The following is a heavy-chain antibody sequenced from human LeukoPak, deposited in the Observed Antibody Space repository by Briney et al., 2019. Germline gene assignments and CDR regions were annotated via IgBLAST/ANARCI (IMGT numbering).Heavy chain of an antibody. V-gene: IGHV1-46*01. J-gene: IGHJ4*02. Sequence: ASVKVSCKASGYTFTSYYMHWVRQAPGQGLEWMRIINPSGGSTSYAQKFQGRVTITADESTSTAYMELSSLRSEDTAVYYCARDCGSTSCYGVGGDYWGQGTLVTVSS. CDR3: ARDCGSTSCYGVGGDY. CDR2: INPSGGST. CDR1: GYTFTSYY. D-gene: IGHD2-2*01.